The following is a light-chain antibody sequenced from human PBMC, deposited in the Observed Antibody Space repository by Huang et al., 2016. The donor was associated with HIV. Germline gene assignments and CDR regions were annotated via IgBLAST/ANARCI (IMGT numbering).Light chain of an antibody. CDR2: DAS. Sequence: ESVLTQSPATLSLSPGESATLSCRASQSIITYVAWYQHRPGQSPRLLISDASKRAVGVPSRFSGRGSGTDFTLTISSLEPEDFAVYFCQQRSEWLTFGGGTRVDI. V-gene: IGKV3-11*01. CDR3: QQRSEWLT. J-gene: IGKJ4*01. CDR1: QSIITY.